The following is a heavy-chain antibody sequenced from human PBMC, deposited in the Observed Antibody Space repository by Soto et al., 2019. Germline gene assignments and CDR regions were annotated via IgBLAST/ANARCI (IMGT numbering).Heavy chain of an antibody. Sequence: SVKISCERSGDSFTSYWSRSLRQMPGKGLEWMGRIDPSDSYTNYSPSFQGHVTISADKSISTAYLQWSSLKASDTAMYYCARHNDHHYDSPRYYYGMDVWRHGTTVTVSS. CDR1: GDSFTSYW. V-gene: IGHV5-10-1*01. D-gene: IGHD3-22*01. CDR2: IDPSDSYT. J-gene: IGHJ6*02. CDR3: ARHNDHHYDSPRYYYGMDV.